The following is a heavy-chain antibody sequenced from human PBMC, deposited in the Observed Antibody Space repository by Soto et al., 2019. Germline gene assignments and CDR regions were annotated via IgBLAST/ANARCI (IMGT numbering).Heavy chain of an antibody. D-gene: IGHD5-18*01. CDR3: ARRGYSCGTGWFDP. Sequence: QLRLQESGPGLVKPSETLSLTCTVSGGSISSSNHFWGWIRQPPGKGLEWIANIYYTGSTYYNPSLNSRVTISVGTSKIAGSLRLSSVTAADTAVYYCARRGYSCGTGWFDPWGQGTLVTVSS. J-gene: IGHJ5*02. V-gene: IGHV4-39*01. CDR2: IYYTGST. CDR1: GGSISSSNHF.